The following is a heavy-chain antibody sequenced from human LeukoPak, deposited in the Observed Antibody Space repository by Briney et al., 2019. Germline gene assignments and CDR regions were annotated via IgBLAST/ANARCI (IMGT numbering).Heavy chain of an antibody. CDR2: INHSGST. CDR1: GGSIRSSYYY. CDR3: RGRGLVVAENWFDP. J-gene: IGHJ5*02. D-gene: IGHD2-15*01. Sequence: SETLSLTCTVSGGSIRSSYYYWGWIRQLPGKGLEWIGEINHSGSTNYNPSLKSRVTISVDTSKNQFSLKLSSVTAADTAVYYCRGRGLVVAENWFDPWGQGTLVTVSS. V-gene: IGHV4-39*07.